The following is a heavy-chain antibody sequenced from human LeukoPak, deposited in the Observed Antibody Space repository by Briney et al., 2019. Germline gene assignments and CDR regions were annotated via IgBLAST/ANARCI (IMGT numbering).Heavy chain of an antibody. Sequence: GGSLRLSCAASGFTLSSYEMNWVRQAPGKGLEWVSYISSSGSTIYYADSVKGRFTISRDNAKNSLYLQMNSLRAEDTAVYYCARDLIAAATYYYYGMDVWGQGTTVTVSS. CDR2: ISSSGSTI. D-gene: IGHD6-25*01. CDR1: GFTLSSYE. V-gene: IGHV3-48*03. CDR3: ARDLIAAATYYYYGMDV. J-gene: IGHJ6*02.